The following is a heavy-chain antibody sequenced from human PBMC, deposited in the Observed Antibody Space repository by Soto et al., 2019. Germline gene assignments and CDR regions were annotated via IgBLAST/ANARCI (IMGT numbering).Heavy chain of an antibody. Sequence: GGSLRLSCAASGFTISNYWMSWVRQAPGKGLEWVANINEDGRQKFYVDSVKGRFSISRDNAKNSLSLQMNSLRAEDTALYYCTTRAWLDFWGQGILVTV. J-gene: IGHJ4*02. CDR2: INEDGRQK. V-gene: IGHV3-7*01. CDR1: GFTISNYW. CDR3: TTRAWLDF.